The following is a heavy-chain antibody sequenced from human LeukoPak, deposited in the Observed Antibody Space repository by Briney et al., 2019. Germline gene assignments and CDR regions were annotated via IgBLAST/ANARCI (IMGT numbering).Heavy chain of an antibody. J-gene: IGHJ4*02. Sequence: ASVKVSCKASGYTFSDYYIHWVRQAPGQGLEWMGWINPNNGGTIYAQTFQGRVTMTRDTYISTVYMEMSRLTSDDTAVYFCARVCITVGERTDYWGGGTLITVSS. D-gene: IGHD3-16*01. CDR3: ARVCITVGERTDY. V-gene: IGHV1-2*02. CDR2: INPNNGGT. CDR1: GYTFSDYY.